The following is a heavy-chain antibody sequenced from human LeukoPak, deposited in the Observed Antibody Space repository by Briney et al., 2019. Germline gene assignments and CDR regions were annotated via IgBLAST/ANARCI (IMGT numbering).Heavy chain of an antibody. D-gene: IGHD6-13*01. CDR1: GDSVSSDSAA. CDR2: TYYRSKWYN. V-gene: IGHV6-1*01. Sequence: SQTLSLTCAISGDSVSSDSAAWNWIRQSPSRGLEWLGRTYYRSKWYNDYAVSVKSRITINPDTSKNQFSLQLNSVTPEDTAVYYCARDLRYSSSWYSHFDYWGQGTLVTVSS. CDR3: ARDLRYSSSWYSHFDY. J-gene: IGHJ4*02.